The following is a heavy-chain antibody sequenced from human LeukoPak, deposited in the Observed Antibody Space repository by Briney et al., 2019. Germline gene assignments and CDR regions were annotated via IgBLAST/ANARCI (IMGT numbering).Heavy chain of an antibody. CDR2: IIPIFGTA. J-gene: IGHJ4*02. CDR3: ARDRGGDSYIDH. V-gene: IGHV1-69*13. D-gene: IGHD5-12*01. Sequence: SVKVSCKASGGTFSSYAINWVRQAPGQGLEWMGAIIPIFGTAHYAQKFQGRVTITADGSTSSVYMELSSLRSEDTAVYYCARDRGGDSYIDHWGQGTLVTVSS. CDR1: GGTFSSYA.